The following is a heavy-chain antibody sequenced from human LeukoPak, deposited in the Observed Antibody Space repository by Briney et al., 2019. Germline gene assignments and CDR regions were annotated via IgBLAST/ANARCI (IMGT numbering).Heavy chain of an antibody. CDR3: ARGPITYYDYVWGSYPSRNYFDY. CDR2: ISAYNGNT. V-gene: IGHV1-18*01. D-gene: IGHD3-16*02. Sequence: ASVRVSCKASGYTFTSYVISWVRQAPGQGLEWMGWISAYNGNTNYAQKLQGRVTMTTDTSTSTAYMELRSLRSDDTAVYYCARGPITYYDYVWGSYPSRNYFDYWGQGTLVTVSS. CDR1: GYTFTSYV. J-gene: IGHJ4*02.